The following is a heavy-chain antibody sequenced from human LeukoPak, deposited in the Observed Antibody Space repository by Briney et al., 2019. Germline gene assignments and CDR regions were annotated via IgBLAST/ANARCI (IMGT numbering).Heavy chain of an antibody. CDR2: ISSSSSYI. J-gene: IGHJ6*03. Sequence: PGGSLRLSCAASGLIVSNNYMTWVRQAPGKGLEWVSSISSSSSYIYYADSVKGRFTISRDNAKNSLYLQVNSLRAEDTAVYYCARRYDLTIFGVVTETHYMDVWGKGTTVTVSS. CDR3: ARRYDLTIFGVVTETHYMDV. V-gene: IGHV3-21*01. D-gene: IGHD3-3*01. CDR1: GLIVSNNY.